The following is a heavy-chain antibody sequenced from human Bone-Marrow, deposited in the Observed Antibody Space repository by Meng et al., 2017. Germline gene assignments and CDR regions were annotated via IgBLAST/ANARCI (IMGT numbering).Heavy chain of an antibody. CDR1: GGSVSSGSYY. V-gene: IGHV4-61*01. Sequence: LEEAVPRLVRPWGTLSLTCTVSGGSVSSGSYYWSWIRQPPGKGLEWIGHIYYSGSTNYNPSLKSRVTISVDTSKNQFSLKLSSVTAADTAVYFCARSSTSPASYFFDYWGQGTLVTVSS. CDR2: IYYSGST. CDR3: ARSSTSPASYFFDY. J-gene: IGHJ4*02. D-gene: IGHD6-6*01.